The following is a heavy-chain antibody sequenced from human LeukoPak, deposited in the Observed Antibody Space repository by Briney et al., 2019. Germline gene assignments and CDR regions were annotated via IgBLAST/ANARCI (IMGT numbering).Heavy chain of an antibody. Sequence: ASVKVSCKASGYTFSSFDINWVRQAPGQGLEWMGWMNPNSGNSGFAQKFQGGVIMTRNTSIATAYMEVTNLRFDDTAVYYCVDPDRWGQGTLVTVSS. J-gene: IGHJ1*01. CDR1: GYTFSSFD. CDR3: VDPDR. V-gene: IGHV1-8*01. CDR2: MNPNSGNS. D-gene: IGHD3-22*01.